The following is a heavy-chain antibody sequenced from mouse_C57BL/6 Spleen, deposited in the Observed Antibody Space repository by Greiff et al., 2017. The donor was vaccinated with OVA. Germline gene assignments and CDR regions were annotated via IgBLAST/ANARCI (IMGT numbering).Heavy chain of an antibody. CDR1: GYAFTNYL. CDR3: ARGSSGGYYAMDY. Sequence: QVQLQRSGAELVRPGTSVKVSCKASGYAFTNYLIEWVKQRPGQGLEWIGVINPGSGGTNYNEKFKGKATLTADKSSSTAYMQLSSLTSEDSAVYFCARGSSGGYYAMDYWGQGTSVTVSS. V-gene: IGHV1-54*01. D-gene: IGHD3-2*02. J-gene: IGHJ4*01. CDR2: INPGSGGT.